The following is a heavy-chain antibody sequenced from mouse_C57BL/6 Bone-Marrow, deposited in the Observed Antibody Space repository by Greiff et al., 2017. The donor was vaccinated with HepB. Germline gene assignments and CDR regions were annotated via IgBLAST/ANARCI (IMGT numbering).Heavy chain of an antibody. D-gene: IGHD1-1*01. Sequence: VQLQQPGAELVKPGASVKMSCKASGYTFTSYWITWVKQRPGQGLEWIGDLYPGSGSTNYNEKFKSKATLTVDTSSSTAYMQLSSLTSEDSAVYYCARLEFITTVVFDYWGQGTTLTVSS. V-gene: IGHV1-55*01. CDR3: ARLEFITTVVFDY. CDR1: GYTFTSYW. CDR2: LYPGSGST. J-gene: IGHJ2*01.